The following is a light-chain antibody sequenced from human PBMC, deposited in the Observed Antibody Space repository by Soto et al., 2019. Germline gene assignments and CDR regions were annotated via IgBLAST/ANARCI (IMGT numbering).Light chain of an antibody. Sequence: GHRITNYCTGTSSDVGIYNYVSWYQQHPGKAPKLMIYQVTNRPSGVSNRFSGSKSGNTASLTISGLQAEDEADYSCSSYTGSTNYGFGTGPKVTVL. J-gene: IGLJ1*01. V-gene: IGLV2-14*01. CDR1: SSDVGIYNY. CDR3: SSYTGSTNYG. CDR2: QVT.